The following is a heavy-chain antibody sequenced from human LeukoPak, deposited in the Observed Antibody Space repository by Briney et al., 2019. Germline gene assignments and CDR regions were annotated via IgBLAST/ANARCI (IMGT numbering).Heavy chain of an antibody. V-gene: IGHV4-39*01. J-gene: IGHJ4*02. CDR2: IYYSGST. CDR3: ARLPDSSGYYYPYYFDS. CDR1: GGSISSSSYY. Sequence: PSETPFLTCTVSGGSISSSSYYWGWIRQPPGKGLEWIGSIYYSGSTYYNPSLKSRVTISVDTSKNQFSLKLSSVTAADTAVYYCARLPDSSGYYYPYYFDSWGQGTLVTVSS. D-gene: IGHD3-22*01.